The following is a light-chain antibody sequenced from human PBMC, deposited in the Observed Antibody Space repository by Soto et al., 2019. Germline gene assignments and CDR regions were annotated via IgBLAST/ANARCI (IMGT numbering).Light chain of an antibody. CDR3: QQYNSWWT. J-gene: IGKJ1*01. CDR2: KAS. V-gene: IGKV1-5*03. Sequence: DIQVTQSPSTLSAYVGDRVTISCRVSQSIGSWLAWHQQKPGKAPKLLIYKASSLETGVPSRFSGSGSGTDFTLTISSLQPDDVATYYCQQYNSWWTFGQGTKVEIK. CDR1: QSIGSW.